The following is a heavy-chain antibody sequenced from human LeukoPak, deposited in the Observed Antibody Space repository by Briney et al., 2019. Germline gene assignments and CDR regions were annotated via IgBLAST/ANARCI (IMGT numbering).Heavy chain of an antibody. CDR2: INQDGSEK. CDR3: SPDVRSAFDI. CDR1: GFTFNASC. D-gene: IGHD3-10*01. V-gene: IGHV3-7*01. J-gene: IGHJ3*02. Sequence: GGSLRLSCAASGFTFNASCMNWVRQAPGRGLEWVANINQDGSEKHFLGSVKGRFTISRDNTKNSLYLQMNSLTAEDTAIEVGSPDVRSAFDIWGQGTLVTVSS.